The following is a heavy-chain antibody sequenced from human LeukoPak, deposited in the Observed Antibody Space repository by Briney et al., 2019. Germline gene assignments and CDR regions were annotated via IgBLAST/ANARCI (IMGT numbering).Heavy chain of an antibody. CDR1: GGSISSYY. CDR3: ARGNSGYSSLYYFDY. D-gene: IGHD5-18*01. CDR2: IYYSGST. V-gene: IGHV4-59*01. Sequence: PSETLSLTCTVSGGSISSYYWSWIRQPPGKGLEWIGYIYYSGSTNYTPSLKSRVTISVDTSKNQFSLKLSSVAAADTAVYYCARGNSGYSSLYYFDYWGQGTLVTVSS. J-gene: IGHJ4*02.